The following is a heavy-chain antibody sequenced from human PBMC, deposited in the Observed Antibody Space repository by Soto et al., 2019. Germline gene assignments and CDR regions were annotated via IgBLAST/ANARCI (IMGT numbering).Heavy chain of an antibody. Sequence: QVQLQESGPGLVKPSQTLSLTCTVSGGSISDGAYYWSWIRQPPGKGLEWIGHIYDSGNTYNNPSLKSRLTISVDTSKYHFSLNLNSVTAADTAVYYCASGLSGDKVDQWGQGTLVTVSS. CDR3: ASGLSGDKVDQ. D-gene: IGHD2-21*01. CDR2: IYDSGNT. J-gene: IGHJ4*02. V-gene: IGHV4-30-4*01. CDR1: GGSISDGAYY.